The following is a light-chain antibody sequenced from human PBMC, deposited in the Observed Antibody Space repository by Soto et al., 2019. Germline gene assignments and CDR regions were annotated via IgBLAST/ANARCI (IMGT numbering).Light chain of an antibody. CDR2: DAS. CDR3: QQRHNLPHT. V-gene: IGKV1-33*01. J-gene: IGKJ3*01. CDR1: QDVRKY. Sequence: DIQMTQSPSSLSASVGDRVTITCQASQDVRKYLSWYQQKARKAPKLLIYDASNLETGVPSRFSGSGSGTDFTFTISSXXPXDIATYYCQQRHNLPHTFGPGTKVDIK.